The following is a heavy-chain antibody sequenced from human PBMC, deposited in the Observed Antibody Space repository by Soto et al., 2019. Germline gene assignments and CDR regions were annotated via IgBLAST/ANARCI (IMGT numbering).Heavy chain of an antibody. J-gene: IGHJ3*02. CDR3: AREGIDSGGYDAFDI. Sequence: ASVKVSCKASGYTFTNYAIHWVLQAPGQRLEWMGWINAGNGNTRYSQKFQGRVIITRDTSASTVYMELSSLRSEDTAVYYCAREGIDSGGYDAFDIWGQGTMVTVSS. V-gene: IGHV1-3*01. D-gene: IGHD3-16*01. CDR1: GYTFTNYA. CDR2: INAGNGNT.